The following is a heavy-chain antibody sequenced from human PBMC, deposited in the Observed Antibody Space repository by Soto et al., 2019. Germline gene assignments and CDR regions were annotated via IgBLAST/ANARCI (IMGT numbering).Heavy chain of an antibody. CDR3: ARDGTAYYFYMDV. J-gene: IGHJ6*03. CDR2: ISSSSNYI. D-gene: IGHD6-13*01. Sequence: EVQLVESGGGLVKPGGSLRLSCAASGFTFSSYAINWVRQAPGKGLEWVSSISSSSNYIYYADSVKGRFTISRDNAKNSRYLQMNSLRAEDTAVYYCARDGTAYYFYMDVWGKGTTVTVSS. CDR1: GFTFSSYA. V-gene: IGHV3-21*01.